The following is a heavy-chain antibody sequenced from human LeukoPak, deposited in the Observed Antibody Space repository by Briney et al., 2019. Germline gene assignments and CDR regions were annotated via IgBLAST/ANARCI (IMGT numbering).Heavy chain of an antibody. CDR3: ARAGYSDAFDI. D-gene: IGHD3-9*01. CDR2: IGSNGGST. J-gene: IGHJ3*02. Sequence: TGGSLRLSCAASGFTFSSYAMHWVRQAPGKGLEYVSAIGSNGGSTYYANSVKGRFTISRDNSKNTLYLQMGSLRAEDMAVYYCARAGYSDAFDIWGQGTMVTVSS. CDR1: GFTFSSYA. V-gene: IGHV3-64*01.